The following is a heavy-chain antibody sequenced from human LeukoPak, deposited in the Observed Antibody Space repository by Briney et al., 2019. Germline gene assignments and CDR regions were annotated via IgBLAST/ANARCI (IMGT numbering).Heavy chain of an antibody. CDR1: GFTVSTNY. CDR3: AIAYCRGNSCYPTLFHY. V-gene: IGHV3-66*01. J-gene: IGHJ4*02. CDR2: FYSGGSS. Sequence: SGGSLRLSCAASGFTVSTNYMSWVRQAPGKGLEWVSVFYSGGSSYYADSVKGRFTISRDNSKNTVYLQMNSLRAEDTALYYCAIAYCRGNSCYPTLFHYWGQGTLVTVSS. D-gene: IGHD2-15*01.